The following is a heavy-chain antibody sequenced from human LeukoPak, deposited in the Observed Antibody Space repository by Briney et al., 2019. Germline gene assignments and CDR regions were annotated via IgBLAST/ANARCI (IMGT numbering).Heavy chain of an antibody. CDR3: ARDLPTGSSGHPTG. D-gene: IGHD3-22*01. CDR2: ISAYNGNT. CDR1: GYTFTSYG. V-gene: IGHV1-18*01. Sequence: ASVKVSCKASGYTFTSYGISWVRQAPGQGLEWMGWISAYNGNTNYAQKLQGRVTMTTDTSTSTAYMELSRLRSDDTAVYYCARDLPTGSSGHPTGWGQGTLVTVSS. J-gene: IGHJ4*02.